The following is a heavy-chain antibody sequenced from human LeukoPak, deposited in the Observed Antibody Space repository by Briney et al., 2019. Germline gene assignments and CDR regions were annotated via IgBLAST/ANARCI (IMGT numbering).Heavy chain of an antibody. CDR2: IYSSERT. J-gene: IGHJ5*02. D-gene: IGHD6-19*01. CDR1: GGSISSYY. Sequence: SETLSLTCTVSGGSISSYYWSWIRQPAGKGLEWIGRIYSSERTNYNPSLKSRVTMSVDTSKKQFSLKLSSVTAADTAVYYCARDRGIAVAATGGSWFDPWGQGILVTVSS. CDR3: ARDRGIAVAATGGSWFDP. V-gene: IGHV4-4*07.